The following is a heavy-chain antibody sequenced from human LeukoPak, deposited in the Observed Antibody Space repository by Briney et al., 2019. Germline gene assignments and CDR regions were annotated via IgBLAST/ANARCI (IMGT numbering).Heavy chain of an antibody. CDR2: INPNSGDT. V-gene: IGHV1-2*06. CDR1: GYSLTGYH. J-gene: IGHJ4*02. D-gene: IGHD2-2*01. CDR3: ARDYCSSTSCLFDY. Sequence: GASVKVSCKASGYSLTGYHMHWVRQAPGQGLEWMGRINPNSGDTNYAQKFQGRFTMTRDTSISTAYMELSRLRSDDTAVYYCARDYCSSTSCLFDYWGQGTLVTVSS.